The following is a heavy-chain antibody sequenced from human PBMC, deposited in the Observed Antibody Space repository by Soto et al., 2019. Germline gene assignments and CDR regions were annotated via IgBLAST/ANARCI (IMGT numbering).Heavy chain of an antibody. J-gene: IGHJ4*02. Sequence: QVQLVESGGGVVQPGRSLRLSCAASGFTFSSYGMHWVRQAPGKGLEWVAVISYDGSNKYYADSVKGRFTISRDNSKNTLYLQTNRLRAEDTAVYYCARSPYSVSYLAYFDYWGQGTLVTVSS. D-gene: IGHD1-26*01. CDR3: ARSPYSVSYLAYFDY. CDR2: ISYDGSNK. CDR1: GFTFSSYG. V-gene: IGHV3-30*03.